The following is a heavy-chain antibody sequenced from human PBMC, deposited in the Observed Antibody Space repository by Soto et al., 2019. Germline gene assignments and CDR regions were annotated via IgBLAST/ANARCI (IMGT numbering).Heavy chain of an antibody. Sequence: PSETLSLTCTGSGGSISSSSYYWGWIRQPPGKGLEWSGSIYYSGSTYYNPSLKSRVTISVDTSKNQFSLKLSSVTAADTAVYYCATSNWFDTWGQGTLVTVSS. J-gene: IGHJ5*02. CDR1: GGSISSSSYY. CDR3: ATSNWFDT. V-gene: IGHV4-39*01. CDR2: IYYSGST.